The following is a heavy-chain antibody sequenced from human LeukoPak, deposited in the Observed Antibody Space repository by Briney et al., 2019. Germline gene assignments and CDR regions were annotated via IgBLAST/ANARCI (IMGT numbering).Heavy chain of an antibody. V-gene: IGHV3-7*01. CDR3: ARDLSGVTGYTYGRGIDY. CDR1: GFTFSSRDW. J-gene: IGHJ4*02. CDR2: IKQDGSEK. D-gene: IGHD5-18*01. Sequence: GGSLRLFCAVSGFTFSSRDWMTWVRQAPGKGLEWVANIKQDGSEKNYVDSVKGRFTISRVNARKSVDLQMNRLRAEATAVYYCARDLSGVTGYTYGRGIDYWGQGTLVTVSS.